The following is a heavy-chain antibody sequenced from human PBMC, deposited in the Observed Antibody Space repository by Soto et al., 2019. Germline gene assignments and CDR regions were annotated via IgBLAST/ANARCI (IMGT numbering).Heavy chain of an antibody. CDR1: GFTFSSYS. Sequence: ESLTISCAASGFTFSSYSMNWVRQAPGKGLEWVSSISSSSSYIYYADSVKGRFTISRDNAKNSLYLQMNSLRAEDTAVYYCAREKARWDYWGQGTLVTV. D-gene: IGHD1-26*01. CDR2: ISSSSSYI. J-gene: IGHJ4*02. V-gene: IGHV3-21*01. CDR3: AREKARWDY.